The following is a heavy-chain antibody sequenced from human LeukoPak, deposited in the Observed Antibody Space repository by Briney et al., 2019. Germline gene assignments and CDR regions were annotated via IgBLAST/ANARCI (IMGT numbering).Heavy chain of an antibody. Sequence: GGSLRLSCAASGFTFSSYGMHWVRQAPGKGLEWVAVISYDGSNKYYADSVKGRFTISRDNSKNTLYLQMNSLRAEDTAVYYYAKRDYYGSGSYYFYGMDVWGQGTTVTVSS. CDR1: GFTFSSYG. J-gene: IGHJ6*02. D-gene: IGHD3-10*01. V-gene: IGHV3-30*18. CDR3: AKRDYYGSGSYYFYGMDV. CDR2: ISYDGSNK.